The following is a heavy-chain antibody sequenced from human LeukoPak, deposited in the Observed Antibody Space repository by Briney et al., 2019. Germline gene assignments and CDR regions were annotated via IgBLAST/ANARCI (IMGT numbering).Heavy chain of an antibody. V-gene: IGHV4-59*08. CDR1: GGSISSYY. CDR3: ARHQGATKDHDGFDI. D-gene: IGHD1-26*01. Sequence: PSEILSLTCTVSGGSISSYYWSWIRQPPGKGLEWIGYIHYSGSTNYNPSLKSRVTMSVDTSKKQFSLRLSSVTAADTAVYYCARHQGATKDHDGFDIWGQGTMVTVSS. CDR2: IHYSGST. J-gene: IGHJ3*02.